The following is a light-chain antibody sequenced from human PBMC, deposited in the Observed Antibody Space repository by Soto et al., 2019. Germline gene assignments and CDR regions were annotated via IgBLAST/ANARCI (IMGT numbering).Light chain of an antibody. CDR2: AAS. CDR3: QQSYTTAPT. J-gene: IGKJ1*01. V-gene: IGKV1-39*01. CDR1: QGISSY. Sequence: DIKMTQSPSSLSASVGDRVTITCRASQGISSYLNWYQQKPGIAPKVLIYAASTLQRDVPSRFSGSGSGTDFTLTISSLQPEDFATYYCQQSYTTAPTFGQGTKVEIK.